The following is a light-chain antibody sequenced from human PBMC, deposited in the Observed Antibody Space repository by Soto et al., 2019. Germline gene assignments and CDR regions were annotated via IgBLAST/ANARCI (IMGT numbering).Light chain of an antibody. CDR2: DAS. CDR3: QHYDNVPPGFT. Sequence: DIQMTQSPSSLSASVGDRVTITCQASQDISNYLHWYQQKPGKAPKLLIYDASNLETGVPSRFSGSGSGTAFTFTISSLQPEDIATYYCQHYDNVPPGFTFGPGTKVDIK. J-gene: IGKJ3*01. V-gene: IGKV1-33*01. CDR1: QDISNY.